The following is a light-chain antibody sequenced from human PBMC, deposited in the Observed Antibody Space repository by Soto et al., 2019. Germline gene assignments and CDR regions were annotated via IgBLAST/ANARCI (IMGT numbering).Light chain of an antibody. CDR1: QSVSGF. CDR2: DAS. Sequence: EIVLTQSPATMSLSPGERATLSCRASQSVSGFLAWYQQKPGQAPRLLIYDASNRAPGIPARFSGSGSGTDFTLTISGLEPEDSAVYYCQQRYNWRTFGPGTKLELK. V-gene: IGKV3-11*01. J-gene: IGKJ2*01. CDR3: QQRYNWRT.